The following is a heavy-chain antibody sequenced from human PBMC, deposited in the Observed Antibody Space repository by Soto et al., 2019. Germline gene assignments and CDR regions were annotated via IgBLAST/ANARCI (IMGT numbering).Heavy chain of an antibody. V-gene: IGHV3-30-3*02. CDR2: IPFDGSNE. J-gene: IGHJ5*02. CDR1: GFTFSSYA. CDR3: AKTYYYDRSGYYQNWFDP. Sequence: VQLVESGGGVVQPGWSLRLSCAASGFTFSSYAMHWIRQAPGKGLEWVAIIPFDGSNEYYADSVKGRFTISRDNSKNTLYLQVRSLRAEDTAVYYCAKTYYYDRSGYYQNWFDPWGQGTLVTVSS. D-gene: IGHD3-22*01.